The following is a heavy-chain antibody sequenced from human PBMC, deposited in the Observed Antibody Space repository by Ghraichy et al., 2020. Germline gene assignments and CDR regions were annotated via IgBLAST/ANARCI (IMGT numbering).Heavy chain of an antibody. CDR3: TSRGISVRDEWGSLDY. J-gene: IGHJ4*02. D-gene: IGHD1-26*01. CDR2: IGGSGAQT. V-gene: IGHV3-23*01. Sequence: GGSLRLSCAASGFTFSSHAMTWVHQPPGKGLEWVAAIGGSGAQTFYADSVRGRFTISRDNSKDTLYVHMNNLRAEDTAVYYCTSRGISVRDEWGSLDYWGQGTLVTVSS. CDR1: GFTFSSHA.